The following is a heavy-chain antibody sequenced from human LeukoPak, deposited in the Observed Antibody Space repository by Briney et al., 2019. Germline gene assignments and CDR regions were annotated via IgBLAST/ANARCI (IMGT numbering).Heavy chain of an antibody. CDR1: GGSINTYY. V-gene: IGHV4-59*01. CDR2: IHSSGKT. CDR3: ARGQLLEYDVFDI. Sequence: PSETLSVTCTVSGGSINTYYWRGIRQPPGKGLERIGYIHSSGKTNYNPSLKSRVTMSIDTSKNQFSLKLSSVTAADTAVYYCARGQLLEYDVFDIWGQGTMVTVSS. D-gene: IGHD3-16*01. J-gene: IGHJ3*02.